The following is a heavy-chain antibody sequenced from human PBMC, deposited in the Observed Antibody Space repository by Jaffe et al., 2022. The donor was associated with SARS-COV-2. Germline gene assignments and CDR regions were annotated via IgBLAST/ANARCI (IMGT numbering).Heavy chain of an antibody. J-gene: IGHJ6*03. V-gene: IGHV1-3*04. CDR1: GYTFTYYT. CDR3: ARGPFYYYYMDV. Sequence: QVQLVQSGAEMKKPGASVKVSCHASGYTFTYYTIHWVRQAPGQRFEWLGWINTDTGNTKYSQNFQDRVTITRDTSANTVYMELSSLSFEDTAVYHCARGPFYYYYMDVWGTGTTVTVSS. CDR2: INTDTGNT.